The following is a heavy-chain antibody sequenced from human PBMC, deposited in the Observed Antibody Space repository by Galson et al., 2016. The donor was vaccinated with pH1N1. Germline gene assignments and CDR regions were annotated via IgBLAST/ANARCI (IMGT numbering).Heavy chain of an antibody. CDR1: GYTFTDYD. CDR2: MKPNNVNT. V-gene: IGHV1-8*01. Sequence: SVKVSCKASGYTFTDYDINWVRQGTGQGLEWMGWMKPNNVNTGYAQKFQGRVTMTRNTSIRTYYMELSSLRSEDTAVYYCARGGYCSGGSCYDVFDYWGQGTLVTVS. CDR3: ARGGYCSGGSCYDVFDY. J-gene: IGHJ4*02. D-gene: IGHD2-15*01.